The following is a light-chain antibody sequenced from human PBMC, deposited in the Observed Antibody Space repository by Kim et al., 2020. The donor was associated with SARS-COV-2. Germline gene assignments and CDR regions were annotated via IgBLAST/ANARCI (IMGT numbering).Light chain of an antibody. CDR1: QSISSY. CDR2: AAS. Sequence: ASTGDRVTITCRASQSISSYLAWYQQKPGKAPKLLIYAASTLQSGVPSRFSGSGSGTDFTLTISCLQSEDFATYYCQQYYSYPLTFGPGTKVDIK. V-gene: IGKV1-8*01. CDR3: QQYYSYPLT. J-gene: IGKJ3*01.